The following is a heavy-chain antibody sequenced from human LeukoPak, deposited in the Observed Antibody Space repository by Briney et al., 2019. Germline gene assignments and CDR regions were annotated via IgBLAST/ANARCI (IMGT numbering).Heavy chain of an antibody. CDR2: ISSSGSII. J-gene: IGHJ6*02. V-gene: IGHV3-48*03. D-gene: IGHD5-18*01. CDR3: ARDQLDTAMGGGMDA. Sequence: GGSLRLSCATSGFTFSSYDMNWVRQAPGKGLEWVSYISSSGSIIYNADSVKGRFTISRDNAKNSLYLQMNSLRAEDTAVYYCARDQLDTAMGGGMDAWGQGTTVTVSS. CDR1: GFTFSSYD.